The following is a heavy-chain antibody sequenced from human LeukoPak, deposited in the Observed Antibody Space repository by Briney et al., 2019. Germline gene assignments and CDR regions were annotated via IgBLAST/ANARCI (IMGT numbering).Heavy chain of an antibody. V-gene: IGHV3-74*01. D-gene: IGHD4-17*01. J-gene: IGHJ3*02. CDR3: ARPQHGDLYAFDI. CDR2: VNGDGSST. Sequence: GGSLRLSCAASGFTFSSFWMHWVRQTPGKGLVWVSRVNGDGSSTTYADSVKGRFTISRDSAKNTVYLQMNSLRAEGTAVYYCARPQHGDLYAFDIWGHGTMVTVSS. CDR1: GFTFSSFW.